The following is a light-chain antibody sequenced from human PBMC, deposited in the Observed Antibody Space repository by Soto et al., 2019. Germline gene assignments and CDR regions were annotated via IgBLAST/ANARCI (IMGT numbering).Light chain of an antibody. CDR3: GVWDGSMNSWV. CDR2: SND. CDR1: SSNVGNNY. V-gene: IGLV1-47*02. Sequence: QSVLTQPPSASGTPGQRVTISCSGRSSNVGNNYVYWYQQFPGTAPQLLIYSNDLRPSGVPDRFSASKSGTSASPAISGLRSEEEDDFYCGVWDGSMNSWVFGGGTKLTVL. J-gene: IGLJ3*02.